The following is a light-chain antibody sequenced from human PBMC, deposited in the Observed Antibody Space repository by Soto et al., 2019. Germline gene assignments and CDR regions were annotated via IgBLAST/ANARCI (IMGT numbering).Light chain of an antibody. CDR1: QTVLYSSNNKNY. J-gene: IGKJ4*01. CDR2: WAS. Sequence: DIVMTQSPDSLAVSLGERATINCKFSQTVLYSSNNKNYLAWYQQKPGQPPKLLIYWASTRQSGVPDRFSGSGSGTDFTLTISSLQAEDVAVYYCQQYDSTPLTFGGGTKVVLK. CDR3: QQYDSTPLT. V-gene: IGKV4-1*01.